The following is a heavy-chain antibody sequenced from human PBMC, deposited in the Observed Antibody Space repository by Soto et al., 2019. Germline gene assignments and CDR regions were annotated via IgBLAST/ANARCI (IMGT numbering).Heavy chain of an antibody. Sequence: SETLSLTCTVSGGSISSYYWSWIRQPPGKGLEWIGYIYYSGSTNYNPSLKSRVTISVDTSKNQFSLKLGSVTAADTAVYYCARHARSRIAAAGTPHYYYYYYMDVWGKGTTVTVSS. D-gene: IGHD6-13*01. CDR1: GGSISSYY. CDR3: ARHARSRIAAAGTPHYYYYYYMDV. CDR2: IYYSGST. J-gene: IGHJ6*03. V-gene: IGHV4-59*08.